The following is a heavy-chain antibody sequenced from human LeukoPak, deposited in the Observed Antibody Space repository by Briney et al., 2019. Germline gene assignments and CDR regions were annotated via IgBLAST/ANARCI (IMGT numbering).Heavy chain of an antibody. CDR2: MYTSGST. V-gene: IGHV4-4*07. J-gene: IGHJ2*01. Sequence: PSETLSPTCTVSGGSISSYYWSWIRQPAGKRLEWIGRMYTSGSTNYNPSLKSRVTMSVDTSKNQFSLKLSSVTAADTAVYYCARGGYNWNSWYFDLWGRGTLVTVSS. D-gene: IGHD1/OR15-1a*01. CDR1: GGSISSYY. CDR3: ARGGYNWNSWYFDL.